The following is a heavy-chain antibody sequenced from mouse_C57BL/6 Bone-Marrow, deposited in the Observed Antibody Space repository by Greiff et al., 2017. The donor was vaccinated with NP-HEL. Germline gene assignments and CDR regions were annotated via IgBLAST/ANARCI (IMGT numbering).Heavy chain of an antibody. V-gene: IGHV5-16*01. Sequence: EVQLVESEGGLVQPGSSMKLSCTASGFTFSDYYMAWVRQVPEKGLEWVANINYDGSSTYYLDSLKSRFIISRDNAKNILYLQMSSLKSEDTATYYCARDPYGSRYWYFDVWGTGTTVTVSS. D-gene: IGHD1-1*01. CDR3: ARDPYGSRYWYFDV. J-gene: IGHJ1*03. CDR2: INYDGSST. CDR1: GFTFSDYY.